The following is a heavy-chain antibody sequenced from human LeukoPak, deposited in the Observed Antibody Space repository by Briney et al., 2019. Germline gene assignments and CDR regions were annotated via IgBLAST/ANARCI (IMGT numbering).Heavy chain of an antibody. D-gene: IGHD3-10*01. CDR3: ARRKVRRVFDY. Sequence: SQTLSLTCTVSGGSISSYYWSWIRQPPGKGLEWIGYIYYSGSTNYNPSLKSRVTISVDTSKNQFSLKLSSVTAADTAVYYCARRKVRRVFDYWGQGTLVTVSS. CDR1: GGSISSYY. V-gene: IGHV4-59*08. CDR2: IYYSGST. J-gene: IGHJ4*02.